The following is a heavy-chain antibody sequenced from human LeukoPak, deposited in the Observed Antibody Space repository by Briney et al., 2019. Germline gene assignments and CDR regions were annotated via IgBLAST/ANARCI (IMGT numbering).Heavy chain of an antibody. V-gene: IGHV3-33*01. J-gene: IGHJ4*02. CDR3: ARDAVHQTTGGFDY. CDR2: IWYDGSNK. D-gene: IGHD7-27*01. Sequence: QTGGSLRLSCAASGFTFSSYGMHWVRQAPGKGLEWVAVIWYDGSNKYYADSVKGRFTISRDNSKNTLYLQMNSLRAEDTAVYYCARDAVHQTTGGFDYWGQGTLVTVSS. CDR1: GFTFSSYG.